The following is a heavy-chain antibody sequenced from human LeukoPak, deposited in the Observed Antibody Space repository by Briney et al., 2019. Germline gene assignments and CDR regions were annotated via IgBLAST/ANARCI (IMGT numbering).Heavy chain of an antibody. CDR2: INWNGGST. D-gene: IGHD3-10*01. Sequence: PGGSLRLSCAASGFTFDDYGMSWVRQAPGKGLEWVSGINWNGGSTGYADSVKGRFTISRDNAKNSLYLQMNSQRAEDTALYYCARGPFREPPYYYYMDVWGKGTTVTVSS. V-gene: IGHV3-20*04. CDR1: GFTFDDYG. J-gene: IGHJ6*03. CDR3: ARGPFREPPYYYYMDV.